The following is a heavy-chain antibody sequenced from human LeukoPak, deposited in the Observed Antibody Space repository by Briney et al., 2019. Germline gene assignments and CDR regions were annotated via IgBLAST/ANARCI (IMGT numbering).Heavy chain of an antibody. CDR3: TRDRSRAEDD. D-gene: IGHD1-14*01. Sequence: GGSLRLSCAASGFTFDNYAMSWVRQAPGKGLEWVANINQGGSDKYYVDSVKGRFTISRDNANNLLYLQMNSLRGEDTAVYYCTRDRSRAEDDWGQGTLVTVSS. V-gene: IGHV3-7*01. J-gene: IGHJ4*02. CDR1: GFTFDNYA. CDR2: INQGGSDK.